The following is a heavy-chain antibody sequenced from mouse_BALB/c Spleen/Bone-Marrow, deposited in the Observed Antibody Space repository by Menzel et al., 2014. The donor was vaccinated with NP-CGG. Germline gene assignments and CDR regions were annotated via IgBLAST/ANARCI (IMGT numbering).Heavy chain of an antibody. CDR3: ARGVTTGAMDY. J-gene: IGHJ4*01. CDR1: GYTFTDYS. D-gene: IGHD1-1*01. V-gene: IGHV1-67*01. Sequence: QVQLQQSGAELVRPGVSVKISCKGSGYTFTDYSIHWIKQSHAKSLEWIGAISTYYGDATNNQKFKGKATLTVDKSSSTAYMELARLASEDSVIYYCARGVTTGAMDYWGQGTSVTVSS. CDR2: ISTYYGDA.